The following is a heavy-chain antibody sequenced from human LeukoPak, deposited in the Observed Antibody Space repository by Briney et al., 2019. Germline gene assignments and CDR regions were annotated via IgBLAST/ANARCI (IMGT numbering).Heavy chain of an antibody. V-gene: IGHV3-73*01. CDR2: IRSKANIYAT. D-gene: IGHD2-2*01. CDR3: TRLKGGSTR. CDR1: GFTFSGSA. J-gene: IGHJ4*02. Sequence: GGSLRLSCAASGFTFSGSAMHWVRQASGKGLEGVGRIRSKANIYATAYAASGKGRFTISRDDSKNTAYLQMNSLKTEETAVYYCTRLKGGSTRWGQGTLVTAYS.